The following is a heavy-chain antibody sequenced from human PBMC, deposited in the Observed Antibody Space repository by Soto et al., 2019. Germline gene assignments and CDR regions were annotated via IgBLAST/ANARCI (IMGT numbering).Heavy chain of an antibody. CDR1: GFTFSGSA. J-gene: IGHJ6*03. V-gene: IGHV3-73*01. Sequence: EAQPVESGGGLVQPGGSLKLSCAASGFTFSGSAMHWVRQASGKGLEWVGSIRSKANSYVTAYAASVKGRFTISRDDSKNTAYLQMNILKTEETAVYYCTRHSRWGGNYYYYFLDVWGKGTTVTVSS. CDR2: IRSKANSYVT. CDR3: TRHSRWGGNYYYYFLDV. D-gene: IGHD6-19*01.